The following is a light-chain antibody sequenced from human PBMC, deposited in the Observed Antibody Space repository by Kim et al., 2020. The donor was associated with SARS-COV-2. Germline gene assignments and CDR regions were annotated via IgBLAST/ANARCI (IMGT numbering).Light chain of an antibody. CDR3: QAWDSSTASVV. CDR1: KLGDKY. Sequence: SYELTQPPSVSVSPGQTASITCSGDKLGDKYACWYQQKPGQSPVLVIYQDSKRPSGIPERFSGSNSGNTATLTISGTQAMDEADYYCQAWDSSTASVVFGGGTQLPS. V-gene: IGLV3-1*01. CDR2: QDS. J-gene: IGLJ2*01.